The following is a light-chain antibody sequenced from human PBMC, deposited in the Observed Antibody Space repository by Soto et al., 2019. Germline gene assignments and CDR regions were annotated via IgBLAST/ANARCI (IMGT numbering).Light chain of an antibody. V-gene: IGLV1-44*01. Sequence: QSVLAQPPSACGTPGQRVTISCSGSNSNIGRNDVTWYQQVPGTAPQCLIYSNDQRPSGVPDRISGSRSGTSASLAISGLQSGDEAEYYCAAWDDTLRARVFGGGAKLTVL. CDR2: SND. CDR1: NSNIGRND. J-gene: IGLJ2*01. CDR3: AAWDDTLRARV.